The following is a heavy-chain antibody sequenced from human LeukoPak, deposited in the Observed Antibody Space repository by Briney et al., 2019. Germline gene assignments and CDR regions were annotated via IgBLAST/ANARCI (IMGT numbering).Heavy chain of an antibody. Sequence: ASVKVSCKASGYTFTGYYMHWVRQAPGQGLEWMGWINPNSGGTNYAQKFQGRVTMTRDTPISTAYMELSRLRSDNTAVYYCARSAELVRGAFDIWGQGTMVTVSS. CDR2: INPNSGGT. CDR3: ARSAELVRGAFDI. J-gene: IGHJ3*02. CDR1: GYTFTGYY. D-gene: IGHD6-13*01. V-gene: IGHV1-2*02.